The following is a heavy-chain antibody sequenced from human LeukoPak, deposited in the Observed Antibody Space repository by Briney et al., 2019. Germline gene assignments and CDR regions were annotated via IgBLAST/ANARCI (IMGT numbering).Heavy chain of an antibody. CDR2: ISAYNGNT. CDR1: GYTFTNYG. J-gene: IGHJ4*02. D-gene: IGHD3-3*01. CDR3: ARDLLNDYDFWSGYYPFDY. V-gene: IGHV1-18*04. Sequence: ASVKVSCKASGYTFTNYGITWVRQAPGQGLEWMGWISAYNGNTNYAQKLQGRVTMTTDTSTSTAYMELRSLRSDDTAVYYCARDLLNDYDFWSGYYPFDYWGQGTLVTVSS.